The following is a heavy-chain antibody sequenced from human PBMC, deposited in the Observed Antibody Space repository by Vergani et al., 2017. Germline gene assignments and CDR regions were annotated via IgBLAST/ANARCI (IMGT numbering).Heavy chain of an antibody. CDR3: ARVNTETNGHLYYFYYMDV. CDR2: IDQTGRP. D-gene: IGHD4-11*01. J-gene: IGHJ6*03. V-gene: IGHV4-34*01. Sequence: QVQLQQWGGGLLKPSETLSLTCVVNGGSFTSYNWPWIRQSPGEGLEWVGDIDQTGRPDYNPSLKSRLTMSVDKSRNQLSLTHNSVTATDTAIYFCARVNTETNGHLYYFYYMDVLGQGTAVTVS. CDR1: GGSFTSYN.